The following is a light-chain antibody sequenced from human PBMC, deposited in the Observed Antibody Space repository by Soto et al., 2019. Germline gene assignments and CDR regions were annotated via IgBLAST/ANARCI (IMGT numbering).Light chain of an antibody. CDR3: SSYTTSSAWV. J-gene: IGLJ3*02. V-gene: IGLV2-14*01. CDR2: EVS. CDR1: SSDVGGYNY. Sequence: QSALTQPASVSGSPGQSITISCTGTSSDVGGYNYVSWYQQHPGKAPKLMIYEVSNRPSGVSNRFSGSKSANTASLTISGLQDEDEADYYCSSYTTSSAWVLGGGTKLTVL.